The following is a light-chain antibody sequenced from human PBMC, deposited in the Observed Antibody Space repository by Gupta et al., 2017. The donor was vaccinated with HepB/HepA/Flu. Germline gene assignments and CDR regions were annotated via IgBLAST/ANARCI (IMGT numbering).Light chain of an antibody. J-gene: IGKJ5*01. CDR1: QSVSSY. CDR2: DAS. CDR3: QQRSNWAT. V-gene: IGKV3-11*01. Sequence: EIVLTQSPATLSLSPGERATLSCRASQSVSSYLAWYQQKPGQAPRLLIYDASNRATGIPARFSGSGSGTDFTLTISSLEPEDFAVYYWQQRSNWATFGQGKRREIK.